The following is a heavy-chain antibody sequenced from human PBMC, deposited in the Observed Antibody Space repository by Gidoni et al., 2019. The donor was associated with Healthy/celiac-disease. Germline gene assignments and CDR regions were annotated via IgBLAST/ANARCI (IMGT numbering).Heavy chain of an antibody. Sequence: EVQLVQSGAEVKKPGESLKISCKGSGYSFTSYWIGGVRQMPGKGLEWMGIIYPGDSDTRYSPSFQGQVTISADKSISTAYLQWSSLKASDTAMYYCARHVVVGATVPYNWFDPWGQGTLVTVSS. CDR1: GYSFTSYW. V-gene: IGHV5-51*01. CDR3: ARHVVVGATVPYNWFDP. CDR2: IYPGDSDT. D-gene: IGHD1-26*01. J-gene: IGHJ5*02.